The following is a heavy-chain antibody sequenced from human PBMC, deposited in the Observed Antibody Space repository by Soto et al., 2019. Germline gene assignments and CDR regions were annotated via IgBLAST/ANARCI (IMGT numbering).Heavy chain of an antibody. CDR3: ARDKITGLFDY. CDR1: GGSISSSSYY. V-gene: IGHV4-39*02. CDR2: IYYSGST. J-gene: IGHJ4*02. D-gene: IGHD2-8*02. Sequence: PSETLSLTCTVSGGSISSSSYYWGWIRQPPGKGLEWIGSIYYSGSTYNNPSLKSRVTISVDTSKNQFSLKLSSVTAADTAVYYCARDKITGLFDYWGQGTLVTVSS.